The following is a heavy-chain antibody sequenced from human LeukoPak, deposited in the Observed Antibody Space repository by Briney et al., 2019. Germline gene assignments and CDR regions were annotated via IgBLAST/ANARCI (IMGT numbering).Heavy chain of an antibody. J-gene: IGHJ4*02. CDR2: ISYDGSNK. V-gene: IGHV3-30*04. CDR1: EFTFSSYA. D-gene: IGHD2-2*01. Sequence: GGSLRPSCAASEFTFSSYAMHWVRQAPGKGLEWVAVISYDGSNKYYADSVKGRFTISRDNSKNTLYLQMNSLRAEDTAVYYCARDGNIGYCSSTSCYGYFDYWGQGTLVTVSS. CDR3: ARDGNIGYCSSTSCYGYFDY.